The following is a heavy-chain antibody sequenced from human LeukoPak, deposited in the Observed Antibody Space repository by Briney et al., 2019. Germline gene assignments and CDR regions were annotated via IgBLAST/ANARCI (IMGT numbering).Heavy chain of an antibody. V-gene: IGHV3-30*18. CDR3: AKERRGWFQES. D-gene: IGHD6-19*01. CDR1: GFTFSDYA. Sequence: GGSLRLSCAASGFTFSDYAMHWVRQAPGKGLEWVALISHNGVSQYYADSVRGRFTISRDNFQSTLYLQMNSLSAEDTAVYYCAKERRGWFQESWGLGILVTVSS. CDR2: ISHNGVSQ. J-gene: IGHJ5*02.